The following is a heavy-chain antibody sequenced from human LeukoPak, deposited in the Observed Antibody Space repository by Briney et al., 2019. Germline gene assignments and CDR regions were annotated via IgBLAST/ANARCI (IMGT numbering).Heavy chain of an antibody. CDR3: ARLVASSSWWDY. J-gene: IGHJ4*02. CDR1: GGSISSSSYY. CDR2: IYYSGST. Sequence: SETLSRTFTVSGGSISSSSYYWGWIRQPPGKGLEWIGSIYYSGSTYYNPSLKSRVTISVDTSKNQFSLKLSSVTAVDTAVYYCARLVASSSWWDYWGQGTLVTVSS. D-gene: IGHD6-13*01. V-gene: IGHV4-39*01.